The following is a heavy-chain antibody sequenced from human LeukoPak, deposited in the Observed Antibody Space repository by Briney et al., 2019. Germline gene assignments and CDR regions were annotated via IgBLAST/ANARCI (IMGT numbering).Heavy chain of an antibody. J-gene: IGHJ6*02. CDR2: MNPNSGNT. D-gene: IGHD6-19*01. CDR3: AGSSIALADPFYYYYGMDV. Sequence: ASVKVSCKASGYTFTSYDINWVRQATGQGLEWMGWMNPNSGNTGYAQKFQGRVTMTRNTSISTAYMELSSLRSEDTAVYYCAGSSIALADPFYYYYGMDVWGQGTTVTVSS. CDR1: GYTFTSYD. V-gene: IGHV1-8*01.